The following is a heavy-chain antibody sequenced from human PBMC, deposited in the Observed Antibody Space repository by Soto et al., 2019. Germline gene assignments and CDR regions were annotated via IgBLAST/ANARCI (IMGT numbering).Heavy chain of an antibody. V-gene: IGHV5-51*01. CDR1: GYSFTSYW. Sequence: VESLKISCQGGGYSFTSYWIGRVRQMPGKGLEWMGIIYPGDSDTRYSPSFQGQVTISADKSISTAYLQWSSLKASDTAMYYCARYSGSYYYYYGMDVWGQGTTVTVSS. J-gene: IGHJ6*02. CDR2: IYPGDSDT. D-gene: IGHD1-26*01. CDR3: ARYSGSYYYYYGMDV.